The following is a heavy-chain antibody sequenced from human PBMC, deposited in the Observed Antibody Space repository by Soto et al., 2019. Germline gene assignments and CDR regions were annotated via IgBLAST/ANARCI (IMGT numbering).Heavy chain of an antibody. D-gene: IGHD1-1*01. CDR2: IYYSRST. J-gene: IGHJ4*02. Sequence: PSETLSLTCTVSGGSISSYYWSWIRQPPGKGLEWIGYIYYSRSTNYNPSLKSRVTISVDTSKNQFSLKLSSVTAADTAVYYCARRYGYSFDYWGQGTLVTVSS. CDR3: ARRYGYSFDY. V-gene: IGHV4-59*08. CDR1: GGSISSYY.